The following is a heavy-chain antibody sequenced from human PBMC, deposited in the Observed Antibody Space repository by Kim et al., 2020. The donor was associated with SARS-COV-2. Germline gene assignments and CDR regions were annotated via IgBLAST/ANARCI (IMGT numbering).Heavy chain of an antibody. CDR2: IYPGDSDT. CDR3: ARRREMAIIGPDAFDI. J-gene: IGHJ3*02. CDR1: GYSFTIYW. V-gene: IGHV5-51*01. Sequence: GESLKISCKGSGYSFTIYWIVWVRQMPGEGLEWMGIIYPGDSDTRYSPSFQGQVTISADKSISTAYLQWSSLKASDTAMYYCARRREMAIIGPDAFDIWGQGTMVTVSS. D-gene: IGHD1-20*01.